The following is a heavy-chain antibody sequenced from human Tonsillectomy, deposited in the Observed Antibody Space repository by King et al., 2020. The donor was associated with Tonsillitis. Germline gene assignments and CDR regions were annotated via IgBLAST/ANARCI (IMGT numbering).Heavy chain of an antibody. D-gene: IGHD4-17*01. J-gene: IGHJ1*01. CDR3: ARDSLSLYGDSEYFQH. CDR1: GFTFSSYS. Sequence: VQLVESGGGLVQPGGSLRLSCAASGFTFSSYSMNWVRQAPGKGLEWVSYISSSSSTRYHADSVKGRFTISRDNAKNSLYLQMNSLIAEYTAVYYCARDSLSLYGDSEYFQHWGQGTLVTVSS. CDR2: ISSSSSTR. V-gene: IGHV3-48*01.